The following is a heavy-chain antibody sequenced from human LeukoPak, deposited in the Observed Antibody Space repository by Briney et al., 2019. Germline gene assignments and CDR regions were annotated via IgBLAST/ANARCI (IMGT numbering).Heavy chain of an antibody. D-gene: IGHD3-9*01. CDR1: GYTFTSHG. J-gene: IGHJ4*02. V-gene: IGHV1-18*01. Sequence: GSSVKVSCKASGYTFTSHGLSWARQAPGQGLEWMGWISSYNGNTNYAQKLQGRATMTTDTSTSTAYMELRSLRSDDTAVYYCARGSFPSDDILTGPFDNWGQGTLVTVSS. CDR3: ARGSFPSDDILTGPFDN. CDR2: ISSYNGNT.